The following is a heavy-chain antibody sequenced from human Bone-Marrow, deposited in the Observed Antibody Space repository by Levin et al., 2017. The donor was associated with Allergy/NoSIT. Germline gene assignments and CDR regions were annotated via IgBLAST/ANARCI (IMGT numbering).Heavy chain of an antibody. CDR3: NVWIGEVVGTTSDY. Sequence: GGSLRLSCAASEFTLSDTYMTWVRQAPGKGLEWVGRIKSKTDGETTDYAAPVEGRFSISRDDSRHTLFLQMNSLRPEDTALYYCNVWIGEVVGTTSDYWGQGTLVTVSS. V-gene: IGHV3-15*01. J-gene: IGHJ4*02. CDR2: IKSKTDGETT. D-gene: IGHD1-26*01. CDR1: EFTLSDTY.